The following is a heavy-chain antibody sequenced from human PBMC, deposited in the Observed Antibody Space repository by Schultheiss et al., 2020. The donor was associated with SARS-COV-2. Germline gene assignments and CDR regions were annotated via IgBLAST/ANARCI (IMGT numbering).Heavy chain of an antibody. CDR2: ISYDGSNK. D-gene: IGHD3-10*02. CDR1: GFTFSSYA. J-gene: IGHJ6*02. Sequence: GGSLRLSCAASGFTFSSYAMHWVRQAPGKGLEWVAVISYDGSNKYYADSVKGRFTISRDNSKNTLYLQMNSLRAEDTAVYYCARDRHSVPYYYGMDVWGQWTTVTGSS. V-gene: IGHV3-30*04. CDR3: ARDRHSVPYYYGMDV.